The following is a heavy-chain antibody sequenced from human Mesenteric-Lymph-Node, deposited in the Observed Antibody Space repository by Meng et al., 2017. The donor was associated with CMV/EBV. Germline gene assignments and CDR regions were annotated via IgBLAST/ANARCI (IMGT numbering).Heavy chain of an antibody. CDR1: GFTFSSYA. V-gene: IGHV3-30*04. CDR3: ATGYGDYVSGSRDYYYGMDV. J-gene: IGHJ6*02. Sequence: GGSLRLSCAASGFTFSSYAMHWVRQAPGKGLEWVAVISYDGSNKYYADSVKGRFTISRDNSKNTLYLQMNSLRAEDTAVYYCATGYGDYVSGSRDYYYGMDVWGQGTTVTVSS. CDR2: ISYDGSNK. D-gene: IGHD4-17*01.